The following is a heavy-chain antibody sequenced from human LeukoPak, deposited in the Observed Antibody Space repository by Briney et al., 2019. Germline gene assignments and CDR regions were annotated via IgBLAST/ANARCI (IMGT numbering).Heavy chain of an antibody. V-gene: IGHV4-39*07. CDR1: GGTISTSSYY. CDR2: VYYSGST. Sequence: SETLSLTCTVSGGTISTSSYYFAWIRQPPGKGLEWIGSVYYSGSTYYHPSLKSRVTISIDPYKNQFSLNLNSVTAADTAVYYCARAPSGVSFDYWGQGTLVTVSS. D-gene: IGHD1-26*01. J-gene: IGHJ4*02. CDR3: ARAPSGVSFDY.